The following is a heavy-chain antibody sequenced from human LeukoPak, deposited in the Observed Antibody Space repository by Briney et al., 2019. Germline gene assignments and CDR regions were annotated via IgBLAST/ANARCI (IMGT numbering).Heavy chain of an antibody. CDR3: ARVGSSGYYPFDY. V-gene: IGHV4-39*07. Sequence: SETLSLTCTVSGGSISSSSYYWGWIRQPPGKGLEWIGGMYYTGSTYYNPSLKSRVTISEDTSKNQFSLKLSSVTAADTAVYYCARVGSSGYYPFDYWGQGTLVTVSS. CDR2: MYYTGST. D-gene: IGHD3-22*01. CDR1: GGSISSSSYY. J-gene: IGHJ4*02.